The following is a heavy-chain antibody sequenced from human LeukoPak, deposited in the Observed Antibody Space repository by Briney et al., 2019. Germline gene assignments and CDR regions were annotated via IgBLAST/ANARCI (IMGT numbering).Heavy chain of an antibody. V-gene: IGHV3-11*01. CDR2: IGTRSNPI. CDR1: GFSFSDFD. D-gene: IGHD1-26*01. J-gene: IGHJ4*02. Sequence: TGGSLRLSCAASGFSFSDFDMPWIRQAPGMGLEWISYIGTRSNPIYYADSVKGRFTISRDDAKNSLYLQMNSLREENTAVYCCAREARGSGRDFDYWGQGILVTVSS. CDR3: AREARGSGRDFDY.